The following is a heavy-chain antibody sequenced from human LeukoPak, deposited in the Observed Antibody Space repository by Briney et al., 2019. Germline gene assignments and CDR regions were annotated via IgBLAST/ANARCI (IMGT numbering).Heavy chain of an antibody. CDR2: INPNSGGT. CDR1: GYTFTGYY. CDR3: ARRRGPAAPFDY. Sequence: ASVKVSCKASGYTFTGYYMHWVRQAPGQGLEWMGWINPNSGGTNYAQKFQGRVTMTRDTSISTAYMELSRLRSDDTAVYHCARRRGPAAPFDYWGQGTLVTVSS. J-gene: IGHJ4*02. D-gene: IGHD2-2*01. V-gene: IGHV1-2*02.